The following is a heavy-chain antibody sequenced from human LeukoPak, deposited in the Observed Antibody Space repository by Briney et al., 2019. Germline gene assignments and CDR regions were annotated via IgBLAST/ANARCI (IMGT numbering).Heavy chain of an antibody. D-gene: IGHD6-13*01. J-gene: IGHJ4*02. CDR3: ARADSSSWSDLDY. CDR1: GFTFSDYA. Sequence: GGSLRLSCAASGFTFSDYAIHWVRQAPGKGLEWIAVISYDGSNKYYADSVKSRFTISRDNSKNTLYLQMDSLRAEDTAVYYCARADSSSWSDLDYWGQGTLVTVSS. V-gene: IGHV3-30-3*01. CDR2: ISYDGSNK.